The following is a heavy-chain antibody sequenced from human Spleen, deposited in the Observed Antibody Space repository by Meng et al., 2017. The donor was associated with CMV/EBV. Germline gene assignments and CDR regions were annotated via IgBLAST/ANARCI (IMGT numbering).Heavy chain of an antibody. CDR1: GYTFTSHY. D-gene: IGHD6-13*01. CDR2: INPSGGST. Sequence: ASVKVSCKASGYTFTSHYMHWVRQAPGQGLEWMGIINPSGGSTSYAQRFQGRVTMTRDTSTSTVYMELSSLRSEDTAVYYCARGAQQLPYYYYYYGMDVWGQGTTVTVSS. J-gene: IGHJ6*02. V-gene: IGHV1-46*01. CDR3: ARGAQQLPYYYYYYGMDV.